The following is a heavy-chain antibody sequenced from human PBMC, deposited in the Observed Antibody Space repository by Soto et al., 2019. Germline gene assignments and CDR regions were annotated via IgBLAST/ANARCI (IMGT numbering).Heavy chain of an antibody. CDR1: GGSFSGYY. Sequence: SETLSLTCAVYGGSFSGYYWSWIRQPPVKVLEWIGEINHSGSTNYNPSLKSRVTISVDTSKNQFSLKLSSVTAADTAVYHCARDYDFWSGYRKINWFDPWGQGTLVTVSS. D-gene: IGHD3-3*01. CDR2: INHSGST. CDR3: ARDYDFWSGYRKINWFDP. V-gene: IGHV4-34*01. J-gene: IGHJ5*02.